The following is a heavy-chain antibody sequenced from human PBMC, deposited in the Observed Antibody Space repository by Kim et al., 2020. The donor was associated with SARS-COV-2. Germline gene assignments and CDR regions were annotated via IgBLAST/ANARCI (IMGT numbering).Heavy chain of an antibody. J-gene: IGHJ6*02. Sequence: SETLSLTCTVSGGSISSDSYYWGWIRQPPGKGLEWIGSIYYSGNTYYNPSLKSRVTISADTSKNQFSLKVSSVTAADTAVYYCARHRIAARVPYLMDVWGQGTTVTVSS. CDR1: GGSISSDSYY. CDR2: IYYSGNT. V-gene: IGHV4-39*01. CDR3: ARHRIAARVPYLMDV. D-gene: IGHD6-6*01.